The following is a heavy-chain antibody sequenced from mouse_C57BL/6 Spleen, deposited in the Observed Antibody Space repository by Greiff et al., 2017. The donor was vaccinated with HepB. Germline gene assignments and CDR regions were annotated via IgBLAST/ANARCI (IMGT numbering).Heavy chain of an antibody. V-gene: IGHV1-55*01. Sequence: QVQLKQPGAELVKPGASVKMSCKASGYTFTSYWITWVKQRPGQGLEWIGDIYPGSGSTNYNEKFKSKATLTVDTSSSTAYMQLSSLTSEDSAVYYCARSPFYYDYDVEGYWGQGTTLTVSS. CDR2: IYPGSGST. D-gene: IGHD2-4*01. CDR3: ARSPFYYDYDVEGY. J-gene: IGHJ2*01. CDR1: GYTFTSYW.